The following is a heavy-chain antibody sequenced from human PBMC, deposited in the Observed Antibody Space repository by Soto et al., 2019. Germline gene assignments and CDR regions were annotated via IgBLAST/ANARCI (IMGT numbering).Heavy chain of an antibody. Sequence: SLRLSCAASGFVFSGYSMSWVRQAPGKGLEWVADITGSGSVLSYADSVRGRFTISRHNGKNSLSLQINSLRDEDTAVYYCARVPYFYESSGYSSDYYYFDYWGQGTQVTVSS. D-gene: IGHD3-22*01. CDR3: ARVPYFYESSGYSSDYYYFDY. CDR2: ITGSGSVL. CDR1: GFVFSGYS. J-gene: IGHJ4*02. V-gene: IGHV3-48*02.